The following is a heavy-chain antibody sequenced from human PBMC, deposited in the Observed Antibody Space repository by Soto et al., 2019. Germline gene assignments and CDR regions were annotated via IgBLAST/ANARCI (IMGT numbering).Heavy chain of an antibody. D-gene: IGHD1-1*01. Sequence: QVHLVQSGAEVKKPGASVKVSCKASGYTFTSYGITWVRQAPGQGLEWMGWISAHNGNTDYAQKHQGRVIVTRDTSTSTAYMELRSLRSDGTAVYNCARGRYGYYWGQGALVTVSS. J-gene: IGHJ4*02. V-gene: IGHV1-18*01. CDR2: ISAHNGNT. CDR3: ARGRYGYY. CDR1: GYTFTSYG.